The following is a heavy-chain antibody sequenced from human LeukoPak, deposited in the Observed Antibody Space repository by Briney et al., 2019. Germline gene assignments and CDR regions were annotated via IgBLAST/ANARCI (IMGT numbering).Heavy chain of an antibody. V-gene: IGHV1-2*02. Sequence: PGASVKVSCKASGYTFTTYGITWVRQAPGQGLEWMGWINPNSGGTNYAQKFQGRVTMTRDTSISTAYMELSRLRSDDTAVYYCARDAGILRYFDWLLSYPCTFDPWGQGTLVTVSS. CDR3: ARDAGILRYFDWLLSYPCTFDP. CDR1: GYTFTTYG. D-gene: IGHD3-9*01. CDR2: INPNSGGT. J-gene: IGHJ5*02.